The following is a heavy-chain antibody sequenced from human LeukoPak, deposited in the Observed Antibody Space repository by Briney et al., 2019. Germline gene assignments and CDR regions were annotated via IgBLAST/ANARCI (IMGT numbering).Heavy chain of an antibody. CDR3: ARALRAFCDY. D-gene: IGHD3-10*01. V-gene: IGHV4-38-2*02. CDR1: GYSISSGYY. Sequence: PSETLSLTCTVSGYSISSGYYWGWIRQPPGKGLEWIGSIYHSGSTYYNPSLKSRVTISVDTSKNQFSLKLSSVTAADKAVYYCARALRAFCDYWGQGTLVTVSS. CDR2: IYHSGST. J-gene: IGHJ4*02.